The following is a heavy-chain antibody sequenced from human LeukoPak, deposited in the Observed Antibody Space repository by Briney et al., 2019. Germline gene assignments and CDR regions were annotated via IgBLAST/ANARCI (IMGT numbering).Heavy chain of an antibody. CDR3: ARDSGMVRGTVDY. J-gene: IGHJ4*02. CDR2: INPIGGST. CDR1: GYTFTSYY. V-gene: IGHV1-46*01. Sequence: ASVTVSFKSSGYTFTSYYMYWVRQAPGQGLEWMGIINPIGGSTSYAQKFQGRVTMTRGTSTSTVYMELSSLRSEDTAVYYCARDSGMVRGTVDYWGQGTLVTVSS. D-gene: IGHD3-10*01.